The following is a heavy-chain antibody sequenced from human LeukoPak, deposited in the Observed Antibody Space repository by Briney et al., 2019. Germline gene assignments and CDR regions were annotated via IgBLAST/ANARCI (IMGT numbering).Heavy chain of an antibody. CDR1: GFTFSSYA. CDR2: ISGSGGST. J-gene: IGHJ5*01. D-gene: IGHD2/OR15-2a*01. CDR3: ARGYQSTTYGHFDS. V-gene: IGHV3-23*01. Sequence: GGSLRLSCAASGFTFSSYAMSWVRQAPGKGLEWVSAISGSGGSTYYADSVKGRFTISRDNSKNTLYLQMNSLRAEDTAVYYCARGYQSTTYGHFDSWGRGIQVTVSS.